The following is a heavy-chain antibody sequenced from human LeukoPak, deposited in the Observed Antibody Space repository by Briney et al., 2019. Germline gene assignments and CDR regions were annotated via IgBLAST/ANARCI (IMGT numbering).Heavy chain of an antibody. CDR1: GGSISSSNW. CDR3: AKSTESSGWYDY. J-gene: IGHJ4*02. Sequence: PSETLSFTCAVSGGSISSSNWWSWVRQPPGRGLEWIGFIDYSGYSKYNPSLKSRVTISRDTSKNQLSLRVTSVTAADTAVYYCAKSTESSGWYDYWGQGILVTVSS. V-gene: IGHV4-4*02. D-gene: IGHD6-19*01. CDR2: IDYSGYS.